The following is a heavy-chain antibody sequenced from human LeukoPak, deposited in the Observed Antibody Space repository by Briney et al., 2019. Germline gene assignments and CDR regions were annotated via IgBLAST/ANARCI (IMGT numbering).Heavy chain of an antibody. J-gene: IGHJ5*02. CDR2: ISSSGSTI. Sequence: GGSLRLSCAASGFTFSDYYMSWIRQAPGKGLEWVSYISSSGSTIYYADSVKGRFTISRDNAKNSLYLQMNSLRAEDTAVYYCARDRDWRQLPWFDPWGQGTLVTVSS. V-gene: IGHV3-11*01. CDR1: GFTFSDYY. CDR3: ARDRDWRQLPWFDP. D-gene: IGHD2-15*01.